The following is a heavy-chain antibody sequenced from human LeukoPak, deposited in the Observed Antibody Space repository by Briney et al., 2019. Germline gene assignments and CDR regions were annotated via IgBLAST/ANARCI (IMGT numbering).Heavy chain of an antibody. CDR3: ARSPRTGAFDI. CDR2: ISSSSYI. J-gene: IGHJ3*02. Sequence: GGSLRLSCAASGFPLSISSMNWVRQAPGKGLEWVSSISSSSYIYYADSLKGRFTFSRDNAKNSLFLQMNSLRAEDTAVYYCARSPRTGAFDIWGQGTMVTVSS. V-gene: IGHV3-21*01. CDR1: GFPLSISS.